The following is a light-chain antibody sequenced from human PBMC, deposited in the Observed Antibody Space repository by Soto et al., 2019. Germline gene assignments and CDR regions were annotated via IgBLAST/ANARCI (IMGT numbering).Light chain of an antibody. CDR1: QSVGSKY. CDR2: GSS. V-gene: IGKV3-20*01. Sequence: EIVLTQSPGTLSLSPGERATLSCRASQSVGSKYLAWYQQKPGQAPRLVILGSSSRATGIPDRCSGSGSGTDFTLTISRLEPEDFAVYYCQYYIFSPPGRTFGGGPRVGIK. J-gene: IGKJ4*01. CDR3: QYYIFSPPGRT.